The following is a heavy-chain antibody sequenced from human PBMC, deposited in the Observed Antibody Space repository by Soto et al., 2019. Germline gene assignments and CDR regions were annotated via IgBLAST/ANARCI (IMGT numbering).Heavy chain of an antibody. D-gene: IGHD6-25*01. CDR3: GSVRPSGYVLS. J-gene: IGHJ5*02. V-gene: IGHV4-59*11. CDR2: VYFSGNT. CDR1: GGSLSSHY. Sequence: LSLTCTVSGGSLSSHYWTWIRQSPGKGLEWIGYVYFSGNTNYNPSLKSRVTISIDTSKNQFSLRLASVTAADTAFYYCGSVRPSGYVLSWGQGTLV.